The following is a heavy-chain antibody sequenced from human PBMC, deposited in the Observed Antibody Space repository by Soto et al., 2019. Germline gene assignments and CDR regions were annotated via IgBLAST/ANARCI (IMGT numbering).Heavy chain of an antibody. D-gene: IGHD3-3*01. V-gene: IGHV1-18*01. CDR1: GYTFTRNG. CDR3: ARDSTSRITSAFSEWVLSS. Sequence: GASVKVSCKASGYTFTRNGISWLRQAPGQGLEWMGWISGYNGNRNYAQKFQGRVTMTTDTSTSTAYMELRSLTFDDTAVYYCARDSTSRITSAFSEWVLSSWGQGTLVTVSS. CDR2: ISGYNGNR. J-gene: IGHJ4*02.